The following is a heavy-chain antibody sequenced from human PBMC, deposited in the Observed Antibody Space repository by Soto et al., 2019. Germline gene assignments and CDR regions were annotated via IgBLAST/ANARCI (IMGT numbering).Heavy chain of an antibody. CDR2: IYYSGST. CDR1: GGSISSYY. J-gene: IGHJ3*02. CDR3: AREGSQWLVDAFEI. Sequence: PSETLSLTCTVSGGSISSYYWSWIRQPPGKGLEWIGYIYYSGSTNYNPSLKSRVTISVDTSKNQFSLKLSSVTAADTAVYYCAREGSQWLVDAFEIWGQGTMVTVS. V-gene: IGHV4-59*01. D-gene: IGHD6-19*01.